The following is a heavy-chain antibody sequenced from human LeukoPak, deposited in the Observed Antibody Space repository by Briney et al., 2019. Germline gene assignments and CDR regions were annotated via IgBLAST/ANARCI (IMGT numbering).Heavy chain of an antibody. CDR3: AKTPTRVGWCFDL. Sequence: PGGSLRLSCAASGFTFSNYAMSWVRQAPGKGLDWISAISGSSGSTYYADSVRGRFTISRDNSKNTLYLQMSSLRVEDTAVYYCAKTPTRVGWCFDLWGRGTLVTVSS. CDR2: ISGSSGST. V-gene: IGHV3-23*01. J-gene: IGHJ2*01. D-gene: IGHD1-26*01. CDR1: GFTFSNYA.